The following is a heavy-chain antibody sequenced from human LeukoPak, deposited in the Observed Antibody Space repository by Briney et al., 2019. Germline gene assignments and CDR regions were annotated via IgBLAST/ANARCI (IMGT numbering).Heavy chain of an antibody. J-gene: IGHJ3*02. CDR2: IIPILGIA. CDR1: GGTFSSYA. Sequence: GASVKVSCKASGGTFSSYAISWVRQAPGQGLEWMGRIIPILGIANYAQKFQGRVTITADKSTSTAYMELSSLRSEDTAVYYCARGQVAAATLGAFDIWGQGTMVTVSS. D-gene: IGHD6-13*01. CDR3: ARGQVAAATLGAFDI. V-gene: IGHV1-69*04.